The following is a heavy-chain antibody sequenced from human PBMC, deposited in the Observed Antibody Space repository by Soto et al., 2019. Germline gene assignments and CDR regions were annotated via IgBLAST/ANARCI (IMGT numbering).Heavy chain of an antibody. Sequence: ASVKVSCKASGYTFTGHYIHWVRQAPEQGPEWMGEIGPGSGATRYAQKFQGRVTMTRDMSITTVYMELNNLSPDDTAVYYCGRGRSGQIVVFYWGQGTPVTVSS. D-gene: IGHD5-12*01. J-gene: IGHJ4*02. V-gene: IGHV1-2*02. CDR2: IGPGSGAT. CDR1: GYTFTGHY. CDR3: GRGRSGQIVVFY.